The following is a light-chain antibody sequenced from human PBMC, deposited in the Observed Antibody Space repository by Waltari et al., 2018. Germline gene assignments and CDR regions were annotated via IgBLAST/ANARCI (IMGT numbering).Light chain of an antibody. CDR2: ENS. CDR3: GTWDSSLSGAV. CDR1: SSNIGHHS. J-gene: IGLJ7*01. V-gene: IGLV1-51*02. Sequence: QSVLTQPPSVSAAPGQRVTISCSGGSSNIGHHSLSWYRQFPGTAPKLLIYENSERPSGIPGRFSGSKSGTSATLDITGLQAGDEADYYCGTWDSSLSGAVFGGGTHLTVL.